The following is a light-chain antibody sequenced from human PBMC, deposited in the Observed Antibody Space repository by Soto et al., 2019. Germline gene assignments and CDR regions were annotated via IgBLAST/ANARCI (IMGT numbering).Light chain of an antibody. CDR2: RNN. V-gene: IGLV1-47*01. CDR1: SSNIGSNY. CDR3: AAWDDSLKSVV. Sequence: QSVLTQAPSASGAPGQRVTISCSGASSNIGSNYVYWYQQFPGTAPKLLILRNNQRPSGVPDRFSGSKSGTSASLAISGLRSEDEADYHCAAWDDSLKSVVFGGGTQRPS. J-gene: IGLJ2*01.